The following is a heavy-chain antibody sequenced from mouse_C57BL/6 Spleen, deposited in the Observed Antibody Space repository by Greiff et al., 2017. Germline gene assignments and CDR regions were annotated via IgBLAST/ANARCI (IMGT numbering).Heavy chain of an antibody. Sequence: EVQRVESGPGLVKPSQSLSLTCSVTGYSITSGYYWNWIRQFPGNKLEWMGYISYDGSNNYNPSLKNRISITRDTSKNQFFLKLNSVTTEDTATYYCARLLPPRYYFDYWGQGTTLTVSS. CDR3: ARLLPPRYYFDY. CDR2: ISYDGSN. CDR1: GYSITSGYY. J-gene: IGHJ2*01. D-gene: IGHD1-1*01. V-gene: IGHV3-6*01.